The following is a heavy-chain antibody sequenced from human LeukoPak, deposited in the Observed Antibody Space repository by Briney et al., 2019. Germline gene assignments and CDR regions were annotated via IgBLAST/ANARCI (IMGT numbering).Heavy chain of an antibody. Sequence: ASVKVSCKASGYTFTTYYVHWVQQAPGQGLEWMGFINPGGGSTSYAQKFQGRVTMTRVTSTSTIYMELSSLRSEDTAVYYCARNVDSGLDYWGQGTLVTVYS. D-gene: IGHD3-10*01. CDR2: INPGGGST. CDR1: GYTFTTYY. J-gene: IGHJ4*02. CDR3: ARNVDSGLDY. V-gene: IGHV1-46*03.